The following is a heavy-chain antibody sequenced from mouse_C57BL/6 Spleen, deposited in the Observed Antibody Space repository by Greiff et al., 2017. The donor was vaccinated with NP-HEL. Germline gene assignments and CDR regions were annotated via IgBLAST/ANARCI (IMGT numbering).Heavy chain of an antibody. J-gene: IGHJ4*01. CDR2: ISSGSSTI. CDR1: GFTFSDYG. CDR3: ARDGNIRGYAMDY. D-gene: IGHD2-1*01. Sequence: EVKVVESGGGLVKPGGSLKLSCAASGFTFSDYGMHWVRQAPEKGLEWVAYISSGSSTIYYADTVKGRFTISRDNAKNTLFLQMTSLRSEDTAMYYCARDGNIRGYAMDYWGQGTSVTVSS. V-gene: IGHV5-17*01.